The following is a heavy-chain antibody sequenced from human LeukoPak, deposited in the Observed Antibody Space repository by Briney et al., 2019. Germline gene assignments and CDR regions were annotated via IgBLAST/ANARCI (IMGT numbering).Heavy chain of an antibody. CDR1: GYTFTSYG. Sequence: ASVKVSCKASGYTFTSYGISWVRQAPGQGLEWMGWISAYNGNTNYAQKLQGRVTMTTDTSTGTAYMELRSLRSDDTAVYYCARGGELKYYDFWSGYLSPGDYWGQGTLVTVSS. CDR2: ISAYNGNT. J-gene: IGHJ4*02. D-gene: IGHD3-3*01. V-gene: IGHV1-18*01. CDR3: ARGGELKYYDFWSGYLSPGDY.